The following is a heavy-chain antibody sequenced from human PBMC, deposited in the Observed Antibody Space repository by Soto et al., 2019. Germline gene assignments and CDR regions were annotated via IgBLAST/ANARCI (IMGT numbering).Heavy chain of an antibody. CDR1: GYTFTSYV. J-gene: IGHJ6*02. CDR2: ISAYNGNT. CDR3: ASYREQLVLYGMDV. V-gene: IGHV1-18*01. Sequence: QVQLLQSGAEVKKPGASVKVSCKASGYTFTSYVISWVRQAPGQGLEWMGWISAYNGNTNYAQKLQGRVTMTTDTPTSTADMELRSLRSDDTAVYYCASYREQLVLYGMDVWGQGTTVTVSS. D-gene: IGHD6-13*01.